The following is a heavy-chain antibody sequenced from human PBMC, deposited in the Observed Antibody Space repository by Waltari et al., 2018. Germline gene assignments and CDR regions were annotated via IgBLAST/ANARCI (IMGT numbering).Heavy chain of an antibody. D-gene: IGHD3-9*01. V-gene: IGHV3-53*01. J-gene: IGHJ4*02. CDR3: AKEPLTLGHGFDS. Sequence: VSVIWSSGATFYANSVKGRFTISRDNSKNILYLEMDSLSPEDTALYYCAKEPLTLGHGFDSWGQGTLVTVSS. CDR2: IWSSGAT.